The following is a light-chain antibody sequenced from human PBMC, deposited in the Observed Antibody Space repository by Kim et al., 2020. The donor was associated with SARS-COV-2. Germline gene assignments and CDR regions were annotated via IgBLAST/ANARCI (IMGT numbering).Light chain of an antibody. CDR1: QSMLHNSNHRNF. J-gene: IGKJ4*01. Sequence: ANIKCKPSQSMLHNSNHRNFLAWYQQKPGQPPKLLIYWASTRESGVPDRFSGSGSGTDFTLTISSLQAEDVALYYCQQYFTTPITFGGGTKVDIK. CDR3: QQYFTTPIT. CDR2: WAS. V-gene: IGKV4-1*01.